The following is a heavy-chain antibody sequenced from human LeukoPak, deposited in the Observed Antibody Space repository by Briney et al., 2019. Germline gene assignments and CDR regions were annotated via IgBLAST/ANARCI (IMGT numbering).Heavy chain of an antibody. J-gene: IGHJ6*01. CDR3: ARDIVLTYGMDV. CDR1: GGSISSNY. CDR2: IYYTGTT. Sequence: SETLSLTCSVSGGSISSNYWSWIRQPPGKGLEWVVYIYYTGTTHYNPSLEGRVTISLDASKTQFSLRLTSVTAADTAIYYCARDIVLTYGMDVWGQGTTVTVSS. D-gene: IGHD2-8*02. V-gene: IGHV4-59*01.